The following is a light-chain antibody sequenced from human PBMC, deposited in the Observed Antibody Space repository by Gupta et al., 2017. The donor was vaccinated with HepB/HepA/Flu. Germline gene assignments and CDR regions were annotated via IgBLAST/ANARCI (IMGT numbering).Light chain of an antibody. CDR1: SSDVGGYNY. Sequence: QSALTQPASVSGSPGQSITIPCTGTSSDVGGYNYVSWYQQHPGKAPKLMIYDVSNRPSGVSNRFSGSKSGNTASLTISGLQAEDEADYYCSSYTSSSTYVSGTGTKVTVL. V-gene: IGLV2-14*03. CDR2: DVS. J-gene: IGLJ1*01. CDR3: SSYTSSSTYV.